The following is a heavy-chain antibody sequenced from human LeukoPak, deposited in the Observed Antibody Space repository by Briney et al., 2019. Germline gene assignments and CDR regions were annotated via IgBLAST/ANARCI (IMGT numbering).Heavy chain of an antibody. Sequence: ASVKVSCKASGYTFTGYYMHWVRQAPGQGLEWMGRINPNSGGTNYAQKFQGRVTMTRDTSISTAYMELSRLRSDDTAVYYCARDNXRITIFGVVIIRRXMXVXXKGTXVTV. CDR3: ARDNXRITIFGVVIIRRXMXV. J-gene: IGHJ6*03. CDR1: GYTFTGYY. CDR2: INPNSGGT. V-gene: IGHV1-2*06. D-gene: IGHD3-3*01.